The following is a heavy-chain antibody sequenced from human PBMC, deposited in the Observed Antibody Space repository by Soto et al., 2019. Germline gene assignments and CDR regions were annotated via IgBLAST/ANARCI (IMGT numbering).Heavy chain of an antibody. J-gene: IGHJ6*02. CDR2: IYTSGST. V-gene: IGHV4-4*07. CDR1: GGSISSYY. CDR3: ARDSYIAVAAYSYYYYGMDV. Sequence: SETLSLICTVSGGSISSYYWSWIRQPAGKGLEWIGRIYTSGSTNYNPSLKSRVTMSVDTSKNQFSLKLSSVTAADTAVYYCARDSYIAVAAYSYYYYGMDVWGQGTTVTVSS. D-gene: IGHD6-19*01.